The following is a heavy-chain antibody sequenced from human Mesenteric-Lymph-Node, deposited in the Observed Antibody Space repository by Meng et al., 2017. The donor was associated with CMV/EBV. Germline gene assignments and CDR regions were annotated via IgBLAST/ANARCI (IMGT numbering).Heavy chain of an antibody. Sequence: GGSLRLSCAASGFTFSSSAMSWVRQAPGKGLEWVSGIGSSGERIYYAGPVKGRFTISRDNSKNMLYLQMNSLRAEDTAVYYCATRRAGVLRCEDYWGQGTLVT. J-gene: IGHJ4*02. CDR3: ATRRAGVLRCEDY. D-gene: IGHD2-8*01. CDR2: IGSSGERI. CDR1: GFTFSSSA. V-gene: IGHV3-23*01.